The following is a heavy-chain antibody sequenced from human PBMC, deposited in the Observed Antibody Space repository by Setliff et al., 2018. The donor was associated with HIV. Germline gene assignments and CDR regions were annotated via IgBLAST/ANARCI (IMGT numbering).Heavy chain of an antibody. V-gene: IGHV4-59*01. CDR3: ARAYSSGWRDAFDI. CDR2: IYYSGST. CDR1: GGSISTYY. D-gene: IGHD6-19*01. Sequence: SATLSLTCTVSGGSISTYYWSWIRQPPGKGLEWIGYIYYSGSTNYNPSLKSRVTISVDTSKNQFSLKLNSVTAADTAVYYCARAYSSGWRDAFDIWGQGTMVTVSS. J-gene: IGHJ3*02.